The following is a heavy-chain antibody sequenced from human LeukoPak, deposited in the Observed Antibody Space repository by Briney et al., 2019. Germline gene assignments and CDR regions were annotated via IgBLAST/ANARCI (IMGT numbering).Heavy chain of an antibody. J-gene: IGHJ4*02. CDR3: ARGRTTALFDY. D-gene: IGHD4-11*01. Sequence: ASVKVSCKASGGTFSSYAISWVRQAPGQGLEWMGGIIPIFGTANYAQKFQGRVTITADESTSTAYMELSSLRSDDTAVYYCARGRTTALFDYWGQGTLVTVSS. CDR1: GGTFSSYA. CDR2: IIPIFGTA. V-gene: IGHV1-69*13.